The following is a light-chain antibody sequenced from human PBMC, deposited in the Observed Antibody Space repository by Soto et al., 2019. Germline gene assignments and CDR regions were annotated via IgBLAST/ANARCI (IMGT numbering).Light chain of an antibody. CDR2: SAS. CDR3: QQYNNWPFIT. V-gene: IGKV3-15*01. Sequence: IVMTQSPATLSVSPGARANLSCRASQSVGTKLAWYQQTPGQAPRLLIYSASTRATNIPAKFSGSGSGTEFTLTISSLQSEDFAVYYCQQYNNWPFITFGQGTRLEIK. J-gene: IGKJ5*01. CDR1: QSVGTK.